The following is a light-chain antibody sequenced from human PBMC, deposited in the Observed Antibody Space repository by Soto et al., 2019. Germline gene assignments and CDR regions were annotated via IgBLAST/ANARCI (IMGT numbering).Light chain of an antibody. CDR1: QSVSGN. Sequence: EIVMTQSPVTLSVSPGERATLSCRASQSVSGNLAWYQQKPGQAPRRIIYGESTRATGIPARFSGSGSGTEFTLTISSLQSEDSAVYYCQQYNKWPLTFGGGTKVAIK. CDR3: QQYNKWPLT. V-gene: IGKV3-15*01. CDR2: GES. J-gene: IGKJ4*01.